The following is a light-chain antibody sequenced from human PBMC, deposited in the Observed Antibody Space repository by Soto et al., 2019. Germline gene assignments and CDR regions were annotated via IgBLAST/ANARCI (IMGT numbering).Light chain of an antibody. CDR2: DVS. V-gene: IGLV2-14*01. CDR1: SSDVGGYNY. J-gene: IGLJ2*01. CDR3: SSYTSSSTVV. Sequence: QSVLTQAASGSGSPGQSITISCTGTSSDVGGYNYVSWYQQHPGKAPKLMIYDVSNRPSGVSNRFSGSKSGNTASLTISGLQAEDEADYYCSSYTSSSTVVFGGGTKLTVL.